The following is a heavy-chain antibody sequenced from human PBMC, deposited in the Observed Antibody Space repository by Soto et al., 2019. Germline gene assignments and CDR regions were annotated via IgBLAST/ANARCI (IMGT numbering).Heavy chain of an antibody. V-gene: IGHV1-46*01. D-gene: IGHD4-17*01. CDR2: INASGGST. CDR1: GYTFTSYY. Sequence: QVQLVQSGAEVKKPGASVKVSCKASGYTFTSYYMHWVRQAPGQGLEWMGIINASGGSTSYAQKLQGTITMPRDKSTSPVYMELGSLRSEEEAVCYCARGGYGDPSGYWGQGTLVTVSS. CDR3: ARGGYGDPSGY. J-gene: IGHJ4*02.